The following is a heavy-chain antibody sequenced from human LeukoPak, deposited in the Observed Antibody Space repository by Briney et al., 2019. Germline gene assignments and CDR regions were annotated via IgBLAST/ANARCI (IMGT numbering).Heavy chain of an antibody. CDR1: GGSFSGYY. CDR2: INHSGST. D-gene: IGHD6-6*01. CDR3: AATTIAARPLGSGSIDY. Sequence: SETLSLTCAVYGGSFSGYYWSWIRQPPGKGLEWIGEINHSGSTNYNPSLKSRVTISVDTSKNQFSLKLSSVTAADTAVYYCAATTIAARPLGSGSIDYWGQGTLVTVSS. J-gene: IGHJ4*02. V-gene: IGHV4-34*01.